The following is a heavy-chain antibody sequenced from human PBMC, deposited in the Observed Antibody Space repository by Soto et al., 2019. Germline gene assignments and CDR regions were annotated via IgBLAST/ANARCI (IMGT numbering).Heavy chain of an antibody. CDR3: ARVEYYDILTGNNWYFDL. D-gene: IGHD3-9*01. CDR2: IIPILGIA. CDR1: GGTFSSYT. J-gene: IGHJ2*01. Sequence: QVQLVQSGAEVKKPGSSVKVSCKASGGTFSSYTISWVRQAPGQGLEWMGRIIPILGIANYAQKFQGRVTITAEKSTSTAYMELSSLRSEDTAVYYCARVEYYDILTGNNWYFDLWGRGTLVTVSS. V-gene: IGHV1-69*02.